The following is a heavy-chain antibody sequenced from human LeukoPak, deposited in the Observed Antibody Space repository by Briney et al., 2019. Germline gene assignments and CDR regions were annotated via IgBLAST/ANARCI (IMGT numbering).Heavy chain of an antibody. D-gene: IGHD2-15*01. CDR2: ISYSGANT. CDR1: GFTFSSYA. Sequence: GGSLRLSCAASGFTFSSYAMNWVRQAPGKGLEWVSGISYSGANTYYADSVKGRFTISRDNSKNTLHLQMNSLRAEDTAVYYCAKGTVAVVAMNAFDIWGQGTMVTVSS. V-gene: IGHV3-23*01. J-gene: IGHJ3*02. CDR3: AKGTVAVVAMNAFDI.